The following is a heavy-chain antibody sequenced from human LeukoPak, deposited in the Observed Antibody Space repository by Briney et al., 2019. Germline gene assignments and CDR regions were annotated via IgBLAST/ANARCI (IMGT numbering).Heavy chain of an antibody. J-gene: IGHJ6*03. V-gene: IGHV3-33*06. CDR2: IWYDGSNK. CDR3: AKSEAYYYMDV. CDR1: GFTFGSYG. Sequence: GGSLRLSCAASGFTFGSYGMHWVRQAPGKGLEWVAVIWYDGSNKYYADSVKGRFTISRDNSKNTLYLQMNSLRAEDTAVYYCAKSEAYYYMDVWGKGTTVTVSS.